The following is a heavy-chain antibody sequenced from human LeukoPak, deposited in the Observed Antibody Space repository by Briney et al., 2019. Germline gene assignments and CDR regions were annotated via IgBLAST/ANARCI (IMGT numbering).Heavy chain of an antibody. D-gene: IGHD4-23*01. CDR3: VPLRDYGGNPDAFDI. Sequence: GGSLRLSCAASGFIFSSYEMTWVRQAPGKGLEWVSYISSSGTTIYYADSVKGRFTISRDNAKNSLYLQMNSLRAEDTAVYYCVPLRDYGGNPDAFDIWGQGTMVTVSS. J-gene: IGHJ3*02. CDR1: GFIFSSYE. V-gene: IGHV3-48*03. CDR2: ISSSGTTI.